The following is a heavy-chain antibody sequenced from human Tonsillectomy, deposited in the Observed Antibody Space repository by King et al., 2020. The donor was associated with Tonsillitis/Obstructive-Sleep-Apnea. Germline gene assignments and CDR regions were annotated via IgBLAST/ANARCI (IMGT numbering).Heavy chain of an antibody. J-gene: IGHJ6*02. CDR2: IYYSGST. Sequence: VQLQESGPGLVKPSQTLSLTCTVSGGSISSGGYYWRWIRQHPGKGLEWIGYIYYSGSTYYNPSLKSRVTISVDTSKNQLSLKLRSVTAADTAVYYCARGDCSRTSCHDYYYYGMDVWGQGTTVTVSS. CDR1: GGSISSGGYY. CDR3: ARGDCSRTSCHDYYYYGMDV. V-gene: IGHV4-31*03. D-gene: IGHD2-2*01.